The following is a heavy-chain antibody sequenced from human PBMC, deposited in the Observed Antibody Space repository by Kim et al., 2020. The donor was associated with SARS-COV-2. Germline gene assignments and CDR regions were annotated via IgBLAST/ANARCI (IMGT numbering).Heavy chain of an antibody. Sequence: GESLKISCKGSGYSFTSYWISWVRQMPGKGLEWMGRIDPSDSYTNYSPSFQGQVTISADKSISTAYLQWISLKASDTAMYYFSLITVGGARGSLDIWGQGTMVTVSS. V-gene: IGHV5-10-1*01. J-gene: IGHJ3*02. CDR3: SLITVGGARGSLDI. D-gene: IGHD3-16*01. CDR2: IDPSDSYT. CDR1: GYSFTSYW.